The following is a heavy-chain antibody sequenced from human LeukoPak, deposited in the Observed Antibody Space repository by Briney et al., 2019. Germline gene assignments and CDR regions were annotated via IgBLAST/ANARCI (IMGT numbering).Heavy chain of an antibody. Sequence: ASVKVSCKASGYTFTSYDINWVRQATGQGLEWMGWMNPNSGNTGYAQKFQGRVTMTRNTSISTAYMELSSLRSEDTAVYYCARGKPRYYYMDVWGKGTTVTISS. V-gene: IGHV1-8*01. CDR3: ARGKPRYYYMDV. CDR2: MNPNSGNT. CDR1: GYTFTSYD. J-gene: IGHJ6*03.